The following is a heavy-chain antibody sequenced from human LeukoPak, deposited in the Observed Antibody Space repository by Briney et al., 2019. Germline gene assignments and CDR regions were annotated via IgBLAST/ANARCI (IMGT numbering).Heavy chain of an antibody. D-gene: IGHD3-16*02. CDR1: GFTFSSYA. V-gene: IGHV3-30-3*01. Sequence: GGSLRLSCAASGFTFSSYAMHWVRQAPGKGQEWVAVISYDGSNKYYADSVKGRFTISRDNSKNTLYLQMNSLRAEDTAVYYCAREYYDYVWGSYRYTDYFDYWGQGTLVTVSS. CDR3: AREYYDYVWGSYRYTDYFDY. CDR2: ISYDGSNK. J-gene: IGHJ4*02.